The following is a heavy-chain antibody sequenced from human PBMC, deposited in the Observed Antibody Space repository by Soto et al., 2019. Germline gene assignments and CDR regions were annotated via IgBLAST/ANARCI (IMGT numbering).Heavy chain of an antibody. J-gene: IGHJ6*02. CDR2: IIPIFGTA. Sequence: SVKVSCKASGGTFSSYAISWVRQAPGQGLEWMGGIIPIFGTANYAQKFQGRVTITVDESTSTAYMELSSLRSEDTAVYYCARDSGGYDFWSGYQNYYYYYGMDVWGQGTTVTVSS. CDR1: GGTFSSYA. D-gene: IGHD3-3*01. CDR3: ARDSGGYDFWSGYQNYYYYYGMDV. V-gene: IGHV1-69*13.